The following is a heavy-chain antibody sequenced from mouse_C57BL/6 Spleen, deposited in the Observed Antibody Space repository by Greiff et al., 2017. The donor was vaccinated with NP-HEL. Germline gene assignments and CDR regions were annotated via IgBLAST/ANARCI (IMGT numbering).Heavy chain of an antibody. D-gene: IGHD2-3*01. J-gene: IGHJ4*01. CDR3: ARTGYYRDYAMDY. CDR1: GYTFTSYW. Sequence: QVQLQQPGAELVRPGSSVKLSCKASGYTFTSYWMHWVKQRPIQGLEWIGNIDPSDSETHYTQKFKDKATLTVDTSSSTASLPLSSLTSEDSAVYYSARTGYYRDYAMDYWGQGTSVTVSA. CDR2: IDPSDSET. V-gene: IGHV1-52*01.